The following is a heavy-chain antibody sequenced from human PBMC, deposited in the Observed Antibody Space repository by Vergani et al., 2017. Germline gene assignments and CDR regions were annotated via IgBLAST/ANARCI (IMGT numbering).Heavy chain of an antibody. Sequence: QVQLVQSGAEVKKPGASVKVSCKASGYTFTGYYMHWVRQAPGQGLEWMGWINTNTGNPTYAQGFTGRFVFSLDTSVSTAYLQISSLKAEDTAVYYCARDRYSSGWSIYYYYYYGMDVWGQGTTVTVSS. D-gene: IGHD6-19*01. J-gene: IGHJ6*02. V-gene: IGHV7-4-1*02. CDR1: GYTFTGYY. CDR3: ARDRYSSGWSIYYYYYYGMDV. CDR2: INTNTGNP.